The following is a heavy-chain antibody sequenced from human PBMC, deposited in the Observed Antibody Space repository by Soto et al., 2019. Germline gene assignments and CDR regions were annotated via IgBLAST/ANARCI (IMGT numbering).Heavy chain of an antibody. CDR2: ISAYNGNT. D-gene: IGHD3-10*01. CDR3: ARDILHSMVRGVAYFDY. CDR1: GYTFTSYG. Sequence: QVQLVQSGAEVKKPGASVKVSCKASGYTFTSYGISWVRQAPGQGLEWMGWISAYNGNTNYAQKLQGRVTMTTDTSTSTAYMELRSLRFDDTAVYYCARDILHSMVRGVAYFDYWGQGTLVTVSS. V-gene: IGHV1-18*01. J-gene: IGHJ4*02.